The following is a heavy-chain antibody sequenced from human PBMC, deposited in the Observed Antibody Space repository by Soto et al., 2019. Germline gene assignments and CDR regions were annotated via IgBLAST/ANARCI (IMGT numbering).Heavy chain of an antibody. CDR1: GFTFSSYA. V-gene: IGHV3-23*01. CDR3: AKDFRGSSSGFRR. Sequence: EVQLLESGGGLVQPGGSLRLSCAASGFTFSSYAMSWVRQAPGKGLEWVSAISGSGGSTNYADSVKGRFTISRDNSKNTLYLQMNSLRAEDTAVYYCAKDFRGSSSGFRRWGQGTLVTVSS. J-gene: IGHJ4*02. CDR2: ISGSGGST. D-gene: IGHD6-6*01.